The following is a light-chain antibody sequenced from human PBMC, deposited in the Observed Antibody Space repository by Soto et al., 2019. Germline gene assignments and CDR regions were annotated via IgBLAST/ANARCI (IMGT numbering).Light chain of an antibody. CDR1: QGVTSTY. V-gene: IGKV3-20*01. CDR3: QEYGRSRT. Sequence: EIVLTQSPGTVSLSPGERATLSCRASQGVTSTYLAWYQQKPGQAPRLVIYGASNRATGIPDRFSGSGSGTDFTLTISRLEPEDFAVYYCQEYGRSRTFGQGTKVEIK. CDR2: GAS. J-gene: IGKJ1*01.